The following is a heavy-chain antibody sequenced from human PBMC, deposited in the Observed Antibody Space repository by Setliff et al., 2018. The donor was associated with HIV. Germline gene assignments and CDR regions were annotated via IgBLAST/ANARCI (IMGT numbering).Heavy chain of an antibody. Sequence: SETLSLTCNVSGGSINSRTHYWGWMRQPPGKGLEWIGSIFYSVINYYNPSLEGRITLSIDLSKNQFSLKLTSVTAADSALYFCVRQSGSFWYVDPWGQGSQVTVSS. CDR2: IFYSVIN. V-gene: IGHV4-39*01. CDR1: GGSINSRTHY. CDR3: VRQSGSFWYVDP. J-gene: IGHJ5*02. D-gene: IGHD1-26*01.